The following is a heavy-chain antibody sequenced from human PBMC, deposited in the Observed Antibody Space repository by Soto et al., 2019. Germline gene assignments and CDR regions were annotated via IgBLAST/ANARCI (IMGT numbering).Heavy chain of an antibody. V-gene: IGHV3-30-3*01. CDR2: ISYDGSNK. J-gene: IGHJ5*02. CDR1: GFTFSSYA. CDR3: ASGPWAA. Sequence: QVQLVESGGGVVQPGRSLRLSCAASGFTFSSYAMHWVRQAPGKGLEWVAVISYDGSNKYYADSVKGRFTISRDNSKNTLYLQMTSLRAEDTAVYYCASGPWAAWGQGTLVTVSS. D-gene: IGHD7-27*01.